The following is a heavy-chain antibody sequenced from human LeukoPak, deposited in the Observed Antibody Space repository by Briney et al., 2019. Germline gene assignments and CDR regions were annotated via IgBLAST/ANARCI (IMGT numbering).Heavy chain of an antibody. V-gene: IGHV3-23*01. J-gene: IGHJ4*02. D-gene: IGHD3-22*01. CDR3: AKGSYYNSSGSFYFDY. CDR2: ISGSGDNT. CDR1: GFTFSSYA. Sequence: GGSLRLSCAASGFTFSSYAMSWVRQAPGKGLEWVSGISGSGDNTYYADSVKGRSTISRDNSKNTLYVQVNSLGTEDTAAYYCAKGSYYNSSGSFYFDYWGQGTLVTVSS.